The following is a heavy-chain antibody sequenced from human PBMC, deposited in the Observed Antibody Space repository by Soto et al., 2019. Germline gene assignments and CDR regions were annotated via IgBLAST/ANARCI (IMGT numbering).Heavy chain of an antibody. CDR1: GFSFSSYA. J-gene: IGHJ4*02. CDR2: ISARGGSS. V-gene: IGHV3-23*01. Sequence: EVQLLESGGGLVQPGGSLRLSCAASGFSFSSYAMVWVRRAPGKGLEWVSVISARGGSSYFADSVKGRFTISRDNSKNLLSLEMNSLRAEDTAIYFCAKGSIEYSASVDNWGQGTLVLVSS. D-gene: IGHD5-12*01. CDR3: AKGSIEYSASVDN.